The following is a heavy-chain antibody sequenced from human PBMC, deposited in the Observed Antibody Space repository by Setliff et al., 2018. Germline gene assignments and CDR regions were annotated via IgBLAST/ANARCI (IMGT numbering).Heavy chain of an antibody. V-gene: IGHV1-69*06. J-gene: IGHJ1*01. CDR1: GGTFGDYG. D-gene: IGHD6-25*01. CDR3: ARAAGSLTSDEYFHH. CDR2: IILIFDRT. Sequence: ASVKVSCKASGGTFGDYGITWVRQAPGQGLEWMGGIILIFDRTKYAQKFPGRVTITADKSTSTAYMELSSLKSEDTAVYYCARAAGSLTSDEYFHHWGQGTLVTVSS.